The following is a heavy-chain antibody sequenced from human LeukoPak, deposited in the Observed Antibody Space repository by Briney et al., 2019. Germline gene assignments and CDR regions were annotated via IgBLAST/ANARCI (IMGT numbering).Heavy chain of an antibody. CDR3: AKDISGRIAVPWDNWFDP. Sequence: GRSLRLSCAASGFTFADYAMHWVRQAPGKGLEWVSGISWNSGNIVYADSVKGRFTISRDNAKNSLYLQMNSLRAEDSAFYYCAKDISGRIAVPWDNWFDPWGQGTLVTVSS. J-gene: IGHJ5*02. CDR2: ISWNSGNI. D-gene: IGHD6-19*01. V-gene: IGHV3-9*01. CDR1: GFTFADYA.